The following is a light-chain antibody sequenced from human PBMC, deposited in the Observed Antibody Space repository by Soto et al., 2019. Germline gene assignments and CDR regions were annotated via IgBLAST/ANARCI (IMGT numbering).Light chain of an antibody. Sequence: QSALTQPPSVSGSPGQSVTISCTGTSSDVGSYDRVSWYQQAPGTAPQLMIYEVSNRPSGVPDRFSGSKSGNTASLTISGLQAEDEADYYCSSYTFSTSYAFGTGTKLTVL. CDR2: EVS. V-gene: IGLV2-18*02. CDR1: SSDVGSYDR. J-gene: IGLJ1*01. CDR3: SSYTFSTSYA.